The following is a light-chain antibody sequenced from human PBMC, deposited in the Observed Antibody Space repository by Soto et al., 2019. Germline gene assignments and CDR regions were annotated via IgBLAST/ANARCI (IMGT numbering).Light chain of an antibody. CDR2: DAS. Sequence: DIQMTQSPSSLSASVGDRVTITCRASQSISSWLAWFQQKPGKAPKLLIYDASSLESGVPSRFSGSGSGTEFTLTITGLQPDDFATYYCQQYNSFSLSTFGRGTKVDI. CDR1: QSISSW. V-gene: IGKV1-5*01. J-gene: IGKJ2*01. CDR3: QQYNSFSLST.